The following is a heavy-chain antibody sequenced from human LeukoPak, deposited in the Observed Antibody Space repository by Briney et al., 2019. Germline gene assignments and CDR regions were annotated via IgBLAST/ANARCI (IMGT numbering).Heavy chain of an antibody. CDR2: IYYSAST. V-gene: IGHV4-31*03. D-gene: IGHD4-17*01. Sequence: SETLSLTCTVSGGSISSGGYCWSWIRQHPGQGLEWNGYIYYSASTYYNPSLQSRVTISVDTSKNQFSLKLSSVTAADTAVYYCASFRSGYGDYGNWFDPWGQGTLVTVSS. CDR1: GGSISSGGYC. CDR3: ASFRSGYGDYGNWFDP. J-gene: IGHJ5*02.